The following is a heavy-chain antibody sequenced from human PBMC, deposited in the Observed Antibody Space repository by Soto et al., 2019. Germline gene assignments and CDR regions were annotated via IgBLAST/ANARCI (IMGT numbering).Heavy chain of an antibody. CDR1: GYSFTSYW. CDR3: ASGKFYDTSGSRMYGMDA. D-gene: IGHD3-22*01. J-gene: IGHJ6*02. CDR2: IYPGDSDT. V-gene: IGHV5-51*01. Sequence: GESLKISCKGSGYSFTSYWIGWVRQMPGKGLEWMGIIYPGDSDTRYSPSFQGQVTISADKSISTAYLQWSSLKASDTAMYYCASGKFYDTSGSRMYGMDAWGQGTTVTVSS.